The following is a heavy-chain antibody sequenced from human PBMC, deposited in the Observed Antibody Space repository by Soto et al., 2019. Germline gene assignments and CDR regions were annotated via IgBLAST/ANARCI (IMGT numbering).Heavy chain of an antibody. J-gene: IGHJ6*02. V-gene: IGHV3-74*01. CDR2: INPDGGST. Sequence: EVQLVESGGGIVQPGGSLRLSCAGSGFTLNNYWLHWVRQTPGKGLVWVSRINPDGGSTSYADSVKGRFTISRDNAKNTVYMQMNSLRVEDTAAYHCATGSYYYGMDVWGQGTAFTVSS. CDR1: GFTLNNYW. CDR3: ATGSYYYGMDV.